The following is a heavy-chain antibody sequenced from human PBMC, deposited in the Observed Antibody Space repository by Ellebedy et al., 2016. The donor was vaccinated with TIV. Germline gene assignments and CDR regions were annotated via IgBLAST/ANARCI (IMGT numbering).Heavy chain of an antibody. D-gene: IGHD6-13*01. J-gene: IGHJ2*01. CDR2: TYYRSKWYN. CDR3: ARMRTPPQRRSIAAANWYFDL. CDR1: GDSVSSNSAA. Sequence: SQTLSLTCAISGDSVSSNSAAWNWIRQSPSRGLEWLGRTYYRSKWYNDYAVSVKSRITINPDTSKNQFSLQLNSVTPEDTAVYYCARMRTPPQRRSIAAANWYFDLWGRGTLVTVSS. V-gene: IGHV6-1*01.